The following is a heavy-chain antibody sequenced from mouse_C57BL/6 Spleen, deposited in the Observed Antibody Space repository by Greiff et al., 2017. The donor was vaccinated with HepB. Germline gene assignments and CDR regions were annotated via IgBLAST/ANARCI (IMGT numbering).Heavy chain of an antibody. D-gene: IGHD2-4*01. J-gene: IGHJ4*01. CDR2: IRNKANGYTT. CDR3: ARYCDDYDGDYYAMDY. CDR1: GFTFSDYY. Sequence: VVESGGGLVQPGGSLSLSCAASGFTFSDYYMSWVRQPPGKALEWLGFIRNKANGYTTEYSASVKGRFTISRDNSQSILYLQMNALRAEDSATYYCARYCDDYDGDYYAMDYWGQGTSVTVSS. V-gene: IGHV7-3*01.